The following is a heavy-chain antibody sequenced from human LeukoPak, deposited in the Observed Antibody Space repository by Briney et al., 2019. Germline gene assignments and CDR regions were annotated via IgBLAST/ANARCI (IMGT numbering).Heavy chain of an antibody. D-gene: IGHD3-22*01. CDR3: ARDLYDSGAYSSPIDY. V-gene: IGHV3-21*01. J-gene: IGHJ4*02. Sequence: PGGSLRLSCAAYGFTLSSHSMNWVRRAPGKGLEWVSSISSSSSYIHSADSVKGRFTTSRDNAKNSLYLQMNSLRAEDTAVYYCARDLYDSGAYSSPIDYWGQGTLVTVSS. CDR2: ISSSSSYI. CDR1: GFTLSSHS.